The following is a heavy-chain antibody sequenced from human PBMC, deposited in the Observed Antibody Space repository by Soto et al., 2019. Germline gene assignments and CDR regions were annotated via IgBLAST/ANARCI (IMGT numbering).Heavy chain of an antibody. Sequence: PGGSLRLSCAASGFTFSSYAMSWVRQAPGKGLEWVSAISGSGGSTYYADSVKGRFTISRDNSKNTLYLQMNSLRAEDTAVYYCAKAVDSSGYYYIDYWGQGTLVTVSS. CDR2: ISGSGGST. CDR3: AKAVDSSGYYYIDY. D-gene: IGHD3-22*01. V-gene: IGHV3-23*01. J-gene: IGHJ4*02. CDR1: GFTFSSYA.